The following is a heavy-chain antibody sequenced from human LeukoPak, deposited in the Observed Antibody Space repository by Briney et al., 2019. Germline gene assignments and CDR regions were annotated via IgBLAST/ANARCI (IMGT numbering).Heavy chain of an antibody. V-gene: IGHV3-23*01. CDR3: AKDLRGKLTTGGY. CDR1: GFIFSSYA. Sequence: GGSLRLSCAASGFIFSSYAMSWVRQAPGKGLEWVSAISDSGGSTYYADSVKGRFTISRDNSKNTLYLQMNSLRAEDTAVYYCAKDLRGKLTTGGYWGQGTLVTVSS. D-gene: IGHD3-16*01. CDR2: ISDSGGST. J-gene: IGHJ4*02.